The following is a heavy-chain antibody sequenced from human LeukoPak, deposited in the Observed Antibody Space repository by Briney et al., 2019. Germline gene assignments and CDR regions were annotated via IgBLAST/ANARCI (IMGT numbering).Heavy chain of an antibody. CDR1: GGSISSYY. Sequence: SETLSLTCTVSGGSISSYYWSWIRQPPGKGLEWIGYMYYSGSTNYNPSLKSRVTISVDTSKNQFSLKLSSVTAADTAVYYCARTTEGGYSYGYFYYYYMDVWGKGTTVTISS. V-gene: IGHV4-59*01. CDR2: MYYSGST. CDR3: ARTTEGGYSYGYFYYYYMDV. J-gene: IGHJ6*03. D-gene: IGHD5-18*01.